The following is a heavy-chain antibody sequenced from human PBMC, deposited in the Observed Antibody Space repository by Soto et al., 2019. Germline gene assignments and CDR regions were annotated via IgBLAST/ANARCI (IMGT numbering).Heavy chain of an antibody. D-gene: IGHD4-17*01. J-gene: IGHJ4*02. CDR1: GGSISGTTYF. CDR3: ARPWWDYGAPHPFDY. V-gene: IGHV4-39*01. CDR2: ISSIGST. Sequence: QLQLQESGPGLVKPSETLSLTCAFSGGSISGTTYFWGWIRQPPGKGLEWIGSISSIGSTYNNPSLKSRVTMSVETSKNQFPLNPRSVTAAHTAVYFCARPWWDYGAPHPFDYWGQGTLVTVSS.